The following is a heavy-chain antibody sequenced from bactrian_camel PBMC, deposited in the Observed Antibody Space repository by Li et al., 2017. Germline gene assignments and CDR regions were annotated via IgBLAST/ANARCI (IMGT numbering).Heavy chain of an antibody. V-gene: IGHV3S31*01. J-gene: IGHJ4*01. CDR3: AAEPCLGWAPLSFRFFARPF. CDR2: IYIGGGIT. D-gene: IGHD5*01. CDR1: GFTGSNYC. Sequence: VQLVESGGGSVQAGGSLRLSCAGSGFTGSNYCMGCFRRAPGKEREGIAAIYIGGGITFYADSVKGRFTISQDKAKNTMYLQMNSLQPEDGDIYYCAAEPCLGWAPLSFRFFARPFWGRGTQFTVS.